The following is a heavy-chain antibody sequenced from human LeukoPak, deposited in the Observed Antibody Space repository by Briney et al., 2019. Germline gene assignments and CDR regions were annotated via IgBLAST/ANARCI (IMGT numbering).Heavy chain of an antibody. D-gene: IGHD2-2*02. CDR3: ASAVVYCSSTSCYTDWFDP. CDR1: GYTFTSYD. V-gene: IGHV1-8*03. J-gene: IGHJ5*02. CDR2: MNPNSGNT. Sequence: AASVKVSCKASGYTFTSYDINWVRQAPGQGLEWMGWMNPNSGNTVYAQKFQGRVTITRNTSISTAYMELSSLRSEDTAVYYCASAVVYCSSTSCYTDWFDPWGQGTLVTVSS.